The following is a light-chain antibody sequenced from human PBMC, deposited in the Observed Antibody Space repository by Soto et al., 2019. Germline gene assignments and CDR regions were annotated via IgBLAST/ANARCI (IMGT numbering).Light chain of an antibody. CDR2: AAS. Sequence: DIQMTQSPSSVSASVGDRVTITCRASQAISTWLAWYQQKPGKAPKLLIYAASNLQTGVPSRFSGSGSGTDFTLTISSLQPEDFATYYCQQANSFPRTFGQGPKVDIK. CDR3: QQANSFPRT. J-gene: IGKJ1*01. V-gene: IGKV1D-12*01. CDR1: QAISTW.